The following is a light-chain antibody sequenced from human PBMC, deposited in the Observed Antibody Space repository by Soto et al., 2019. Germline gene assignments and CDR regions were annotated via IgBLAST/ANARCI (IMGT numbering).Light chain of an antibody. CDR2: GAS. CDR1: QSVSSN. Sequence: EIVMTQSPATLSVSPGERATLSCRASQSVSSNLAWYQQKPGQAPRLLIYGASTRATGIPARFSGSGSGTEFTLTISSLQSEDFAVYYCQQYNNWPPEPFGRGTKVEIK. J-gene: IGKJ1*01. CDR3: QQYNNWPPEP. V-gene: IGKV3-15*01.